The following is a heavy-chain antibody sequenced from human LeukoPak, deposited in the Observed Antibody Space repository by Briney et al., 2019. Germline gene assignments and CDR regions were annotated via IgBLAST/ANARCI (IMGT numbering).Heavy chain of an antibody. J-gene: IGHJ1*01. CDR1: GFTFSSYA. Sequence: PGGSLRLSCAASGFTFSSYAMSWVRQAPGKGLEWVSAISGSGGSTYYADSVKGRFTISRDNSKNTLHLQMNSLRAEDTAVYYCAKSEAYCGGDCYSSEYFQHWGQGTLVTVSS. V-gene: IGHV3-23*01. CDR3: AKSEAYCGGDCYSSEYFQH. D-gene: IGHD2-21*02. CDR2: ISGSGGST.